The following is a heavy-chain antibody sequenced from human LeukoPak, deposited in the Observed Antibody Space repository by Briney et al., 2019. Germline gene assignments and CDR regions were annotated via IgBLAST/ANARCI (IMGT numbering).Heavy chain of an antibody. V-gene: IGHV4-39*01. Sequence: PSETLSLTCTVSGGSISSSSYYWRWIRRPPGKGLEWIGSIYYSGSTYYDPSLKSRVTISVDTSKNLFSLKLSSVTAADTAVYYCARQPRYCSGGSCLDDAFDIWGPGTIVTVSS. CDR2: IYYSGST. J-gene: IGHJ3*02. D-gene: IGHD2-15*01. CDR1: GGSISSSSYY. CDR3: ARQPRYCSGGSCLDDAFDI.